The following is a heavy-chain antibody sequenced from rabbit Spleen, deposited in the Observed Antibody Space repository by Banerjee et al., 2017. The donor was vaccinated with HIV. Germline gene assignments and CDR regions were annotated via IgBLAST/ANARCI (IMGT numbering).Heavy chain of an antibody. CDR1: GVSFSSSSY. CDR3: ARDFDF. Sequence: QSLEESGGDLVKPGTSLTLTCTASGVSFSSSSYMCWVRQAPGKGLEWIACIDTGNSKTYYASWAKGRFTISKTSSTTVTLQMTSLTVADTATYFCARDFDFWGQGTLVT. CDR2: IDTGNSKT. J-gene: IGHJ4*01. V-gene: IGHV1S40*01.